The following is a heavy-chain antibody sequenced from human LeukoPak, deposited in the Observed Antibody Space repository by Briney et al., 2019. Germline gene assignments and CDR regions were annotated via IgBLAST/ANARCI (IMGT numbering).Heavy chain of an antibody. Sequence: GGSLRLSCAASGFTFSSYEMNWVRQAPGKGLEWVSYISSTGTTISYADSVKGRFTISRDNAKTSLYLQMSSLRAEDTAVYYCARALPSTYYYFDYWGQGTLVTVSS. V-gene: IGHV3-48*03. J-gene: IGHJ4*02. CDR1: GFTFSSYE. CDR3: ARALPSTYYYFDY. CDR2: ISSTGTTI. D-gene: IGHD2-2*01.